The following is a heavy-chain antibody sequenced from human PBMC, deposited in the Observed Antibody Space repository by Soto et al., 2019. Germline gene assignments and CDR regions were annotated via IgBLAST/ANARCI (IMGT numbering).Heavy chain of an antibody. CDR2: IYYSGST. CDR3: ARLGGVWGSYRYITDFDY. D-gene: IGHD3-16*02. V-gene: IGHV4-39*01. J-gene: IGHJ4*02. Sequence: SETLSLTCTVSGGSISSSSYYWGWIRQPPGKGLEWIGSIYYSGSTYYNPSLKSRVTISVDTSKNQFSLKLSSVTAADTAVYYCARLGGVWGSYRYITDFDYWGQGTLVTVSS. CDR1: GGSISSSSYY.